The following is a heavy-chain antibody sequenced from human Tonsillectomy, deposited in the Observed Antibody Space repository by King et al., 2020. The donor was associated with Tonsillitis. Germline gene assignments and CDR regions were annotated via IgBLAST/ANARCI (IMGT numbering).Heavy chain of an antibody. V-gene: IGHV3-7*03. D-gene: IGHD3-16*01. Sequence: VQLVESGGGLVQPGGSLRLSCVVSGFTFRSYWMTWVRQFPGKGLEWVASIKQDGSDIYYVDSVKGRFTISRDNAKNSLFLQMNSLRVEDTAIYYCARELRVSYWGQGTLVTVSS. CDR2: IKQDGSDI. CDR1: GFTFRSYW. CDR3: ARELRVSY. J-gene: IGHJ4*02.